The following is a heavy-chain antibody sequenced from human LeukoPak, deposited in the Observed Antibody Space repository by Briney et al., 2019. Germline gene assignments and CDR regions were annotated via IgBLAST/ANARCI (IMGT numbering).Heavy chain of an antibody. V-gene: IGHV3-48*02. CDR1: GFTLSSYS. CDR3: ARGAVAARRGPFDY. Sequence: GGSLRLSCAASGFTLSSYSMSWVRQAPVKGLEWLSYISSSSSIFYTDSVKGRFTISRDNAKNSLYLQMNSLRDEDTAVYFCARGAVAARRGPFDYWGQGTLVTVSS. CDR2: ISSSSSI. J-gene: IGHJ4*02. D-gene: IGHD6-19*01.